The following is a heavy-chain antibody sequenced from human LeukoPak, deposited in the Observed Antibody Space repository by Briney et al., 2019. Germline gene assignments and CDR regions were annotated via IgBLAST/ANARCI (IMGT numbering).Heavy chain of an antibody. CDR1: GGSISSYY. CDR3: ARDGDSSSWAFDY. D-gene: IGHD6-13*01. Sequence: PSETLSPTCTVSGGSISSYYWSWIRQPPGKGLEWIGYIYYSGSTNYNPSLKSRVTISVDTSKNQFSLKLSSVTAADTAVYYCARDGDSSSWAFDYWGQGTLVTVSS. J-gene: IGHJ4*02. V-gene: IGHV4-59*01. CDR2: IYYSGST.